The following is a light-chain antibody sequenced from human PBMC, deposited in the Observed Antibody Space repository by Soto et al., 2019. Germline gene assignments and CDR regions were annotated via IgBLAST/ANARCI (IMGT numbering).Light chain of an antibody. CDR1: SSNFGAGYD. J-gene: IGLJ1*01. CDR3: GTRDSSRTGYV. Sequence: QSVLTQPPSASGAPGQRVTISCTGSSSNFGAGYDVSWYQQLPGTAPELLIYDNNKRPSGIPDRFSGSKSGTSATLVITGLQTGDEADYYCGTRDSSRTGYVFGTGTKV. CDR2: DNN. V-gene: IGLV1-51*01.